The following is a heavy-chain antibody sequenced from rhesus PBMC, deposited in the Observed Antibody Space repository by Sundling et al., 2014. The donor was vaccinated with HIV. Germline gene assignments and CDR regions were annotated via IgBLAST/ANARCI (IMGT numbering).Heavy chain of an antibody. CDR3: ARDGLSSTYGSSELDF. Sequence: EVQLVESGGGLVQPGGSLRLSCAASGFTFSSYGMHWVRQAPGKGLEWVAVIWYDGSNKYYADSVKDRFTISRDNSKNTLFLRMNNLKLEDSAVYYCARDGLSSTYGSSELDFWGQGVLVTVSS. CDR1: GFTFSSYG. V-gene: IGHV3-54*02. J-gene: IGHJ4*01. CDR2: IWYDGSNK. D-gene: IGHD4-29*01.